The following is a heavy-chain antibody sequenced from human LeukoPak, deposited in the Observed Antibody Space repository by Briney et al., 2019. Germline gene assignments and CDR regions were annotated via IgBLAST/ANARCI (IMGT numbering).Heavy chain of an antibody. J-gene: IGHJ4*02. CDR2: ISSSSSYI. CDR3: ARADWDTAMIDY. Sequence: GGSLRLSCAAAGFTFSSYSMNWVRQAPGKGLEWVSSISSSSSYIYYADSVKGRFTISRDNAKNSLYLQMNSLRAEDTAVYYCARADWDTAMIDYWGQGTLVTVSS. V-gene: IGHV3-21*01. D-gene: IGHD5-18*01. CDR1: GFTFSSYS.